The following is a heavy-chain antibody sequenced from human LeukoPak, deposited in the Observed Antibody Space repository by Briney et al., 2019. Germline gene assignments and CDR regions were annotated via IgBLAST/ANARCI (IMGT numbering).Heavy chain of an antibody. J-gene: IGHJ4*02. V-gene: IGHV1-18*04. Sequence: ASVKVSCKASGYTFTSYGISWVRQAPGQGLEWMGWISAYNGNTNYAQKLQGRVTMTTDTSTSTAYKELRSLRSDDTAVYYCASHCSSTSCYADYWGQGTLVTVSS. CDR3: ASHCSSTSCYADY. CDR1: GYTFTSYG. CDR2: ISAYNGNT. D-gene: IGHD2-2*01.